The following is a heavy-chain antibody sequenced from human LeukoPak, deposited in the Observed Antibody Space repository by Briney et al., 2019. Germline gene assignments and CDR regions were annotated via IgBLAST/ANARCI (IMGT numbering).Heavy chain of an antibody. CDR3: ARADPNCSSTSCYDY. D-gene: IGHD2-2*01. CDR1: GGSISSYY. Sequence: SETLSLTCTVSGGSISSYYWSWIRQPPGKGLEWIGYIYYSGSTNYNPSLKSRVTISVDTSKNQFSLKLSSVTAADTAVYYCARADPNCSSTSCYDYWGQGTLVTVSS. CDR2: IYYSGST. V-gene: IGHV4-59*01. J-gene: IGHJ4*03.